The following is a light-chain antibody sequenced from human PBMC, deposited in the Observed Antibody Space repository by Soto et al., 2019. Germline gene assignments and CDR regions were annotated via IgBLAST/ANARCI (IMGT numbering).Light chain of an antibody. J-gene: IGLJ2*01. CDR2: DVS. CDR1: SSDDGGYDS. CDR3: SSYTSSSAVV. Sequence: QSALTQPASVSGSPGQSITISCTGTSSDDGGYDSVSWYQQHPGKAPKLMIYDVSNRPSGVSSRFSGSKSGNTASLTISGLQAEDEADYYCSSYTSSSAVVFGGGTQLTVL. V-gene: IGLV2-14*03.